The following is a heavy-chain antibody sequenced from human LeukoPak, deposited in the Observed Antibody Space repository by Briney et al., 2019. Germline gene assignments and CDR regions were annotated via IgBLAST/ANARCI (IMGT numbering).Heavy chain of an antibody. V-gene: IGHV3-23*01. CDR3: AKGWFGELF. CDR2: ISGSGVST. D-gene: IGHD3-10*01. Sequence: TGGSLRLSCAASGFTFNSYATSWVRQAPGKGLEWVSSISGSGVSTNYADSVKGRFTISRDNSKNTLYLQMNSLRAEDTAVYYCAKGWFGELFWGQGTQVPVSS. J-gene: IGHJ4*02. CDR1: GFTFNSYA.